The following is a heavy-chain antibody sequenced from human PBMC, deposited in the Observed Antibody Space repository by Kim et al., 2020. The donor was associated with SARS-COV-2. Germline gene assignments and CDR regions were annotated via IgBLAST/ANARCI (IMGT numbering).Heavy chain of an antibody. CDR2: INHSGST. CDR3: ARGESGIAAAGYFDY. V-gene: IGHV4-34*01. Sequence: SETLSLTCAVYGGSFSGYYWSWIRQPPGKGLEWIGEINHSGSTNYNPSLKSRVTISVDTSKNQFSLKLSSVTAADTAVYYCARGESGIAAAGYFDYWGQGTLVTVSS. CDR1: GGSFSGYY. J-gene: IGHJ4*02. D-gene: IGHD6-13*01.